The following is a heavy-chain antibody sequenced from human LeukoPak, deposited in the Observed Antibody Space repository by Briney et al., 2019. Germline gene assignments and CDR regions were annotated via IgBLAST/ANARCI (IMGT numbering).Heavy chain of an antibody. CDR3: ASYCTSTNCYTSGDY. CDR1: GFTFSSYT. J-gene: IGHJ4*02. D-gene: IGHD2-2*02. CDR2: ISGGGGDT. V-gene: IGHV3-23*01. Sequence: GGSLRLSCAASGFTFSSYTMTWVRQPPGKGLEWVSSISGGGGDTYYADSVKGRFTISRDNSKNTLCLQMNSLRAEDTAVYYCASYCTSTNCYTSGDYWGQGTLVTVSS.